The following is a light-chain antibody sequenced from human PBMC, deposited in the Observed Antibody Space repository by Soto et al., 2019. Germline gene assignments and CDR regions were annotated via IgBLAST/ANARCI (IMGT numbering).Light chain of an antibody. CDR2: GAS. CDR1: QDIRDE. V-gene: IGKV1-6*01. J-gene: IGKJ1*01. Sequence: AIPMTQSPSSLSASVGDRVTITCRASQDIRDELGWYQQKPGEAPKLLIYGASSLQSGVPSRFTGSGSGTDFTLTISSQQPEDFATFYCLQDYNYPRTFGQGTRV. CDR3: LQDYNYPRT.